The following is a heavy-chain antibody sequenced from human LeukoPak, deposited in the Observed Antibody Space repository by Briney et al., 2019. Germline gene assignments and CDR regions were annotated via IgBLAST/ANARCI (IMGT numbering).Heavy chain of an antibody. D-gene: IGHD5-24*01. J-gene: IGHJ4*02. CDR3: ARGDGYSTLFDY. CDR2: IYHSGST. V-gene: IGHV4-38-2*02. CDR1: GYSIGSGYY. Sequence: SETLSLTCTVSGYSIGSGYYWGWIRQPPGKGLEWIGSIYHSGSTNYNPSLKSRVTISVDKSKNQFSLKLSSVTAADTAVYYCARGDGYSTLFDYWGQGTLVTVSS.